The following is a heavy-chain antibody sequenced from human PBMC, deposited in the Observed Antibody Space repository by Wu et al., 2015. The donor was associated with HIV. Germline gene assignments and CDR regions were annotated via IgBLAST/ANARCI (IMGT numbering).Heavy chain of an antibody. Sequence: QVQLAQSGAEVKKPGSSVRVSCKASGGTFSSYTFNWVRQAPGQGLEWMGGIIPISGTADYAQKFQGRITITADESTRTIYLELSSLRSEDTAVYFCARELLWGEDFWGQGTLVTVSS. D-gene: IGHD2-21*01. V-gene: IGHV1-69*12. CDR2: IIPISGTA. CDR3: ARELLWGEDF. J-gene: IGHJ4*02. CDR1: GGTFSSYT.